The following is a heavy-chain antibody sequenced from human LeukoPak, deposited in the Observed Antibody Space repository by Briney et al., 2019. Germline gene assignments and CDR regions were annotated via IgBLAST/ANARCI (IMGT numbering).Heavy chain of an antibody. D-gene: IGHD5-12*01. V-gene: IGHV1-8*01. CDR3: AGRGSHSDYDSYHY. J-gene: IGHJ4*02. CDR2: INPNSGNT. Sequence: APVKVSCKASGYTFTSYDINWVRQATGQGLEWMGWINPNSGNTDYAQKFQGRVTMTRKTSVSTAYMELSSLTSEDTAEYYCAGRGSHSDYDSYHYWGQGTLVTVSS. CDR1: GYTFTSYD.